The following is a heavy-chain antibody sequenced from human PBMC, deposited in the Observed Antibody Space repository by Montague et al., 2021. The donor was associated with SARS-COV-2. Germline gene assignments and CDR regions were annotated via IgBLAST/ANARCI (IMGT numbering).Heavy chain of an antibody. D-gene: IGHD3-10*01. V-gene: IGHV4-39*01. J-gene: IGHJ5*02. CDR2: IYYSGST. CDR3: ARQGRISMVRLNWFDP. Sequence: SETLSLTCTVSGGSISSSSYYWGWIRQPPGKGLEWMGSIYYSGSTYYNPSLKSRVTISVDTSKNQFSLNLSSVTAADTAVYYCARQGRISMVRLNWFDPWGQGTLVTVSS. CDR1: GGSISSSSYY.